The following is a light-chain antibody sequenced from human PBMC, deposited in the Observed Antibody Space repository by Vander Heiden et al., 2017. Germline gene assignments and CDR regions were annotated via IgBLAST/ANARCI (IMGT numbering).Light chain of an antibody. Sequence: DIQMTQSPSSLSASVGDRVTMTCRASQGIRKDLGWYQQKPGKAPKRLIYAASSLEGGVPSRFSGSGSGTEFTLTISSLQPEEFATYYCLQHYNYPWTFGQGTKVEIK. J-gene: IGKJ1*01. CDR3: LQHYNYPWT. CDR2: AAS. CDR1: QGIRKD. V-gene: IGKV1-17*01.